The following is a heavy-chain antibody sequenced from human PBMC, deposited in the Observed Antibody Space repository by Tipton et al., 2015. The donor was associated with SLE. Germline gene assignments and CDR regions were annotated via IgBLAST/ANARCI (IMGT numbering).Heavy chain of an antibody. J-gene: IGHJ5*02. CDR3: ARDSSGGYNWFDP. CDR1: GGSISNGDSY. CDR2: IHYTGTT. Sequence: TLSLTCTVSGGSISNGDSYWSWIRQHPAKGLEWIGHIHYTGTTYYNPSLNSRATLSVDTSKNQFSLKLSSVTAADTAVYYCARDSSGGYNWFDPWGQGTLVTVSS. D-gene: IGHD3-22*01. V-gene: IGHV4-31*03.